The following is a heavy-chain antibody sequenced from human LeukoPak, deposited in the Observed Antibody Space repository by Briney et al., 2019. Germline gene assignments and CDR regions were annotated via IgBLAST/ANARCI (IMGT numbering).Heavy chain of an antibody. D-gene: IGHD3-22*01. J-gene: IGHJ4*02. Sequence: ASVKVSCKASGYTLTGYYMHWVRQAPGQGLEWMGRINPNSGGTNYAQKFQGRVTMTRDTSISTAYMELSRLRSDDTAVYYCARARRYYDSSGYYYVIDYWGQGTLVTVSS. CDR2: INPNSGGT. CDR1: GYTLTGYY. CDR3: ARARRYYDSSGYYYVIDY. V-gene: IGHV1-2*06.